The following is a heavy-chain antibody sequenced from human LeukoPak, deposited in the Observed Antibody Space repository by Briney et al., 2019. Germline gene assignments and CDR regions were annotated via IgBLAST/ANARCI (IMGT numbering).Heavy chain of an antibody. CDR1: GYSFTSYW. CDR3: ARRAYSSSWSPTPFDF. Sequence: GESLKISCKGSGYSFTSYWIGWVRQMPGKGLEWVGIIYPGDSDTTYSPSFQGQVTISADKSISTAYLQWSSLKASDTAMYYCARRAYSSSWSPTPFDFWGQGTLVTVSS. D-gene: IGHD6-13*01. J-gene: IGHJ4*02. CDR2: IYPGDSDT. V-gene: IGHV5-51*01.